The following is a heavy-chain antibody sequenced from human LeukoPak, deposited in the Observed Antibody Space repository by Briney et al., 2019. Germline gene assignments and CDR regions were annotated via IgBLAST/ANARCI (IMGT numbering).Heavy chain of an antibody. Sequence: SETLSLTCTVSGASISSYYWSWIRQPAGKGLEWIGRIYTSGSTNYNPSLKSRVTMSVDTSKNQFSLKVSSATAADTAVYYCARGWSDYSHFDYWGQGTLVTVSS. CDR3: ARGWSDYSHFDY. V-gene: IGHV4-4*07. D-gene: IGHD3-3*01. CDR2: IYTSGST. J-gene: IGHJ4*02. CDR1: GASISSYY.